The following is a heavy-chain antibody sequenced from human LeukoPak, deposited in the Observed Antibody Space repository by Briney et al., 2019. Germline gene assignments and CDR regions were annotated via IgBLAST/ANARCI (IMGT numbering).Heavy chain of an antibody. CDR3: ARLTTETTHHLNDY. V-gene: IGHV4-31*03. CDR2: IYYSGST. CDR1: GGSISSGGYY. D-gene: IGHD4-17*01. J-gene: IGHJ4*02. Sequence: PSETLSLTCTVSGGSISSGGYYWSWIRQHPGKGLEWIGYIYYSGSTYYNPSLKSRVTISVDTSKNQFSLKLSSVTAADTAVYYCARLTTETTHHLNDYWGQGTLVTVSS.